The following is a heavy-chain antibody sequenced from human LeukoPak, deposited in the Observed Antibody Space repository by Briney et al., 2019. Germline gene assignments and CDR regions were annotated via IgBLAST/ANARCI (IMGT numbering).Heavy chain of an antibody. V-gene: IGHV4-31*03. CDR2: IYYSGST. Sequence: SQTLSLTCTVSGGSISSGGYYWSWIRQHPGKGLEWIGYIYYSGSTYYNPSLKSRVNISVDTSKNQFSLKLSSVTAADTAVYYCARLLAYCGGDCYAADYWGQGTLVTVSS. CDR3: ARLLAYCGGDCYAADY. D-gene: IGHD2-21*02. J-gene: IGHJ4*02. CDR1: GGSISSGGYY.